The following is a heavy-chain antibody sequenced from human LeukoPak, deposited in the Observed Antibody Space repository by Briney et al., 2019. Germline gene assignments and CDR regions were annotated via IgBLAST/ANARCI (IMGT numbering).Heavy chain of an antibody. Sequence: GGSLRLSCAASGFTFSIYSMNWVRHAPGKGLEWVLSINSSSSYIYYADSVKRRFTISRDNAKNSLCLQMNSLRAEDTAVYYCARDLEYSSSRVGAFDIWGQGTMVTVSS. CDR2: INSSSSYI. CDR1: GFTFSIYS. V-gene: IGHV3-21*01. D-gene: IGHD6-6*01. J-gene: IGHJ3*02. CDR3: ARDLEYSSSRVGAFDI.